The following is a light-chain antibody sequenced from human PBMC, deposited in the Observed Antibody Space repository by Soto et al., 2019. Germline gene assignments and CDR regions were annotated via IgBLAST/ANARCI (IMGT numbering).Light chain of an antibody. CDR3: QQSYSTPHT. Sequence: DTQMTQSPSSLSASVGDRVTITCRASQRISTYLNWYQQKPGKAPKLLIYAASSLQSGVPSRISGSGSGTEFTLTISSLQPEDFATYYCQQSYSTPHTFGQGTKLEIK. J-gene: IGKJ2*01. CDR2: AAS. CDR1: QRISTY. V-gene: IGKV1-39*01.